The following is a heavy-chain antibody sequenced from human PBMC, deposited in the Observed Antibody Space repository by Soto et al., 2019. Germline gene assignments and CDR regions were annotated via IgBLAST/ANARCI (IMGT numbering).Heavy chain of an antibody. CDR2: ISTYNGDT. CDR3: ERTGRWPYYYYGLDV. J-gene: IGHJ6*01. CDR1: GYTFTTSG. D-gene: IGHD3-10*01. Sequence: QVQLVQSGPEVKKPGASVKVSCEASGYTFTTSGISWVRQAPGQGLEWMGWISTYNGDTNSAQKFQGRVTMTADTGTGPVYIELMSLKSDDPGVYYCERTGRWPYYYYGLDVWGQGTTVTVSS. V-gene: IGHV1-18*01.